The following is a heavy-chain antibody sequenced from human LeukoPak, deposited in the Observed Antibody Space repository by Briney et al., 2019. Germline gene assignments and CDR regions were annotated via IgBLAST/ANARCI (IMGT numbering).Heavy chain of an antibody. CDR3: ARTPWFGELLVYYYYGMDV. CDR1: GGSFSGYY. V-gene: IGHV4-34*01. D-gene: IGHD3-10*01. Sequence: SETLSLTCAVYGGSFSGYYWSWIRQPPGKGLELIGEINHSGSTNYNPSLKRRVTISVDTSKNQFSLKLSSVTAADTAVYYCARTPWFGELLVYYYYGMDVWGKGTTVTVSS. CDR2: INHSGST. J-gene: IGHJ6*04.